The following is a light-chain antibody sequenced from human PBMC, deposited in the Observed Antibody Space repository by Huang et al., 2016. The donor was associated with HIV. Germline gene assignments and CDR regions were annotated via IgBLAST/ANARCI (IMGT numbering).Light chain of an antibody. Sequence: EIVMTQSPATLSVSPGERATLSCRASQSVSSNLSWYQQKPGKAPRLLIYGASTRATGSPARFRGSGSGTKFTLTISSLQSEDFGVYYCQQYNDWPPITFGQGTRLEMK. V-gene: IGKV3-15*01. CDR3: QQYNDWPPIT. CDR1: QSVSSN. CDR2: GAS. J-gene: IGKJ5*01.